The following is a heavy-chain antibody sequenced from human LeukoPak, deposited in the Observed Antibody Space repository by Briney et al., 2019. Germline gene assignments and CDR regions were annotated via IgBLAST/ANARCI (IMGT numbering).Heavy chain of an antibody. V-gene: IGHV5-51*01. Sequence: GESLKISCKGSGYRFNSYWIGWVRQMPGKGLERMVIIYPGDSDTRYSPSFPGQVTISAVKASSTAYLQWSSLKASDTAMYYCARDYGSGAYDAFDIWGQGTMVTVSS. J-gene: IGHJ3*02. CDR2: IYPGDSDT. D-gene: IGHD3-10*01. CDR3: ARDYGSGAYDAFDI. CDR1: GYRFNSYW.